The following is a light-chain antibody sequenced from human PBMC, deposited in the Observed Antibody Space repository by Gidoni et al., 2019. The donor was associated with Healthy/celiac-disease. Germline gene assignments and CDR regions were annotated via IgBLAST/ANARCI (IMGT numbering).Light chain of an antibody. Sequence: SSELTQDPAVSVALGQTVRITCQGDSLRSYYASWYQQKPGKAPVLVIYGKNNRPSGIPDRFSGSSSGNTASLTITGAQAEDEADYYCNSRDSSGNLWVFGGGTKLTVL. J-gene: IGLJ3*02. CDR1: SLRSYY. CDR2: GKN. CDR3: NSRDSSGNLWV. V-gene: IGLV3-19*01.